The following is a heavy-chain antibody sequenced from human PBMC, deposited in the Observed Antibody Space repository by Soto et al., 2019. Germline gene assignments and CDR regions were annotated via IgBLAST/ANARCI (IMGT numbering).Heavy chain of an antibody. CDR1: GFTFSSYS. CDR3: ARDLLCSSTSCYMGYFDY. Sequence: GGSLRLSCAASGFTFSSYSMNWVRQAPGKGLEWVSSISSSSSYIYYADSVKGRFTISRDNAKNSLYLQMNSLRAEDTAVYYCARDLLCSSTSCYMGYFDYWGQGTLVTVSS. J-gene: IGHJ4*02. D-gene: IGHD2-2*02. CDR2: ISSSSSYI. V-gene: IGHV3-21*01.